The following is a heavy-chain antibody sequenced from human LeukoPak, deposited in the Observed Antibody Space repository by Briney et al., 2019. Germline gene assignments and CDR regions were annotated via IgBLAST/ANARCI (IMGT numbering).Heavy chain of an antibody. CDR3: ARAYTGFDY. J-gene: IGHJ4*02. CDR1: GYTFTSYG. CDR2: ISAYNSNT. D-gene: IGHD5-18*01. V-gene: IGHV1-18*04. Sequence: ASVKVSCKASGYTFTSYGISWVRQPPGRGLEWMGWISAYNSNTKYTQKLQGRVTMTTDTSTSTAYMELRSLRSDDTAVYYCARAYTGFDYWGQGTLVTVSS.